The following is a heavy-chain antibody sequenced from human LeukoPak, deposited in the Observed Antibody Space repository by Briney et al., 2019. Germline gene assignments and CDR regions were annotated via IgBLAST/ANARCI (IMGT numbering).Heavy chain of an antibody. CDR3: ARVRYSSGWRRANYYDFDY. J-gene: IGHJ4*02. D-gene: IGHD6-19*01. Sequence: SETLSLTCTVSGYSISSGSFWGWIRQPPGKGLEWIGNIYHSGSAYYNPSLRGRVTLSVDTSKNQFSLKLSSVTAADTAVYYCARVRYSSGWRRANYYDFDYWGQGTLVTVSS. CDR1: GYSISSGSF. V-gene: IGHV4-38-2*02. CDR2: IYHSGSA.